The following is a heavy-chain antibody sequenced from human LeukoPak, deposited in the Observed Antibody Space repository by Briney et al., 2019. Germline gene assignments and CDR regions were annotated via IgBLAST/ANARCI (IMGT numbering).Heavy chain of an antibody. Sequence: GETFKICCKCSAYSFASHWVGCVCQLPAKDLQWMGSIYLGDSDTRYSASLQGQVNISADKSISTAYLEWSSLRASETAMYYCVRPITGYGAGTYHPKYFDYWGQGTLVTVSS. V-gene: IGHV5-51*01. CDR2: IYLGDSDT. CDR3: VRPITGYGAGTYHPKYFDY. D-gene: IGHD3-10*01. J-gene: IGHJ4*02. CDR1: AYSFASHW.